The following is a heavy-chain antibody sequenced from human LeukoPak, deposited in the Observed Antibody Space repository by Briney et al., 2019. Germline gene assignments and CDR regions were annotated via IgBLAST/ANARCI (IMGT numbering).Heavy chain of an antibody. D-gene: IGHD6-19*01. CDR1: GGSISSGGYS. V-gene: IGHV4-30-2*02. CDR3: AGSSGSSGWFNWDFDL. CDR2: IYHSGST. J-gene: IGHJ2*01. Sequence: SQTLSLTCAVSGGSISSGGYSWSWIRQPPGKGLEWIGYIYHSGSTYYNPSLKSRVTISVDRSKNQFSLKLFSVTAADTAVYYCAGSSGSSGWFNWDFDLWGRGTLVTVSS.